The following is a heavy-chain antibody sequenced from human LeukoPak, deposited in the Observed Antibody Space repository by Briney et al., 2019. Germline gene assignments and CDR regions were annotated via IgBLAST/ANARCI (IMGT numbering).Heavy chain of an antibody. D-gene: IGHD3-22*01. V-gene: IGHV4-39*07. J-gene: IGHJ5*02. CDR3: ARATMIVVVNWFDP. Sequence: SETLSLTCTVSGGSISSSSYYWGWIRQPPGKGLEWIGEINHSGSTNYNPSLKSRVTISVDTSKNQFSLKLSSVTAADTAVYYCARATMIVVVNWFDPWGQGTLVTVSS. CDR1: GGSISSSSYY. CDR2: INHSGST.